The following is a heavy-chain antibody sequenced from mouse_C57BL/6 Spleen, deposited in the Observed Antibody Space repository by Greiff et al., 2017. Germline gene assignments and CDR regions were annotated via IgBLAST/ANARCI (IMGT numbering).Heavy chain of an antibody. CDR1: GYTFTSYW. D-gene: IGHD1-1*01. Sequence: VQLQQSGAELVKPGASVKLSCKASGYTFTSYWMHWVKQRPGQGLEWIGMIHPNSGSTNYNEKFKSKATLTVDKSSSTAYMQLSSLTSEDSAVYYCARDSITTVVEGDYWGQGTTLTVSS. CDR3: ARDSITTVVEGDY. CDR2: IHPNSGST. J-gene: IGHJ2*01. V-gene: IGHV1-64*01.